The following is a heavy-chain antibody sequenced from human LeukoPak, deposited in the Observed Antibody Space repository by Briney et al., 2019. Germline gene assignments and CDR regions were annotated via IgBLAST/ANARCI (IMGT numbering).Heavy chain of an antibody. J-gene: IGHJ4*03. V-gene: IGHV1-69*13. CDR2: IIPIFGTA. CDR1: GGTFSRYA. CDR3: ARDNGYLDY. Sequence: SVKVSCKASGGTFSRYAISWVRQAPGRRLEWMGGIIPIFGTANYAQKFQGRVTITADESTSTAYMELSSLRSEDTAVYYCARDNGYLDYWGQGTLVTVSS.